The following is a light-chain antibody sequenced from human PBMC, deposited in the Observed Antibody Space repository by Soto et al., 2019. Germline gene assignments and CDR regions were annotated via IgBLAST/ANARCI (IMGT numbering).Light chain of an antibody. J-gene: IGKJ5*01. Sequence: DIQMTQSPSSVSASVGDRVTITCRASQGINRWLAWYQQKLGKAPKLLIFDASSLQSGVPSRFSGSGSGTDFTLTISSLQPEDFAVYYCQQYGSSPPITFGQGTRLEIK. CDR1: QGINRW. CDR3: QQYGSSPPIT. V-gene: IGKV1D-12*01. CDR2: DAS.